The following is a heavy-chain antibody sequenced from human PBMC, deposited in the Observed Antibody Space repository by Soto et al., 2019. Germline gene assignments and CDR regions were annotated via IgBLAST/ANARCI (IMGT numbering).Heavy chain of an antibody. CDR2: ISDSGNT. Sequence: QVQLQESGPGLVKPSETLSLTCTVSGGSISDYYWSWIRQPPGKGLEWIGYISDSGNTNYSPSRKSPVTISVDTQTNQFSLKLSSVTTADKAVYYCARDAYYDVWGKGTMVTVSS. CDR1: GGSISDYY. V-gene: IGHV4-59*01. CDR3: ARDAYYDV. J-gene: IGHJ3*01. D-gene: IGHD3-16*01.